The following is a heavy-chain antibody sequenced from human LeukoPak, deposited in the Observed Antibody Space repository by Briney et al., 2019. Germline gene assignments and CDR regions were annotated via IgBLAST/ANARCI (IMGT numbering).Heavy chain of an antibody. V-gene: IGHV4-59*08. Sequence: PSETLSLTCSVSGGSISNYYWSWIRQPPGRGLEWIGCISYSGSANYNPSLKSRVTISVDTSKNQFSLKLSSVTAADTAVYFCARSPYSSSIDYWGQGTLVTVSS. CDR3: ARSPYSSSIDY. CDR1: GGSISNYY. CDR2: ISYSGSA. J-gene: IGHJ4*02. D-gene: IGHD6-13*01.